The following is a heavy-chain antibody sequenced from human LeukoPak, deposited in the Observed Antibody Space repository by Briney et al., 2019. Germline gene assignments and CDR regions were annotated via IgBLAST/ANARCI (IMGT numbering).Heavy chain of an antibody. CDR3: ARDKEPASYYGMDV. CDR1: GYTFTSYY. V-gene: IGHV1-18*04. J-gene: IGHJ6*02. CDR2: ISAYNGIT. Sequence: ASVKVSCKASGYTFTSYYMHWVRQAPGQGLEWMGWISAYNGITNYAQKLQGRVTMTTDTSTSTAYMELRSLRSDDTAVYYCARDKEPASYYGMDVWGQGTTVTVSS.